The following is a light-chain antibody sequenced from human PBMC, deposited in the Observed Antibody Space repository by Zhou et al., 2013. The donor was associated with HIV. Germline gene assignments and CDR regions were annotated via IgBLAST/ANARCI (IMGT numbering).Light chain of an antibody. CDR3: QERSNWPLT. CDR2: DAS. CDR1: QSISTSH. Sequence: EIVLMQSPGTLSLSPGERAALSCRASQSISTSHLAWYQQKPGQAPRLLIYDASNRATGIPARFSGSGSGTDFTLTITSLEPEDFAVYYCQERSNWPLTFGGGTKVEIK. J-gene: IGKJ4*01. V-gene: IGKV3D-20*02.